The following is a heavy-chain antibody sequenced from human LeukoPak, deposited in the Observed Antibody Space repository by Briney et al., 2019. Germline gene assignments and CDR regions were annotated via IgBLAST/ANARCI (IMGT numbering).Heavy chain of an antibody. Sequence: GGSLRLSCAASGFTFSSYAMSWVRQAPGKGLEWVSAISGSGGSTYYADSVEGRFTISRDNSKNTLYLQMNSLRAEDTAVYYCTRVARLGWELLSYYFDYWGQGTLVTVSS. D-gene: IGHD1-26*01. V-gene: IGHV3-23*01. CDR2: ISGSGGST. J-gene: IGHJ4*02. CDR3: TRVARLGWELLSYYFDY. CDR1: GFTFSSYA.